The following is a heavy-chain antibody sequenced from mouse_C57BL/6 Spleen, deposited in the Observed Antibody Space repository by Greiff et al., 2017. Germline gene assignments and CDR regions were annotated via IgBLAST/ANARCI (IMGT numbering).Heavy chain of an antibody. CDR2: IDPSDSYT. CDR1: GYTFTSYW. Sequence: QVQLQQPGAELVMPGASVKLSCKASGYTFTSYWMHWVKQRPGQGLEWIGEIDPSDSYTNYNQKFKGKSTLTVDKSSSTAYMQLSSLTSEDSAVYYCARVGNGRAMDYWGQGTSVTVSS. CDR3: ARVGNGRAMDY. J-gene: IGHJ4*01. V-gene: IGHV1-69*01. D-gene: IGHD2-1*01.